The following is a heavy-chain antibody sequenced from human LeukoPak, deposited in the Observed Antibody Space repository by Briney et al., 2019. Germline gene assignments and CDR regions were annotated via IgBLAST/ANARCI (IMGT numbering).Heavy chain of an antibody. J-gene: IGHJ5*02. V-gene: IGHV1-18*01. CDR3: ARDPIITYYYDSSGYGDNWFDP. CDR2: ISAYNGNT. Sequence: ASVKVSCKASGYTFTSYGISWVRQAPGQGLEWMGWISAYNGNTNYAQKLQGRVTMTTDTSTSTAYMELRSLRSDDTAVYCCARDPIITYYYDSSGYGDNWFDPWGQGTLVTVSS. CDR1: GYTFTSYG. D-gene: IGHD3-22*01.